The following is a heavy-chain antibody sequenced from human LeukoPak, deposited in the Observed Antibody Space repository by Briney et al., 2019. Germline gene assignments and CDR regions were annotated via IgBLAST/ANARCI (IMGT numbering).Heavy chain of an antibody. J-gene: IGHJ4*02. CDR2: ISSSSSYI. CDR1: GFTFSGSA. CDR3: ARDFRYYYGSGSYYNEHYFDY. Sequence: PGGSLRLSCAASGFTFSGSAMHWVRQASGKGLEWVSSISSSSSYIYYADSVKGRFTISRDNAKNSLYLQMNSLRAEDTAVYYCARDFRYYYGSGSYYNEHYFDYWGQGTLVTVSS. D-gene: IGHD3-10*01. V-gene: IGHV3-21*01.